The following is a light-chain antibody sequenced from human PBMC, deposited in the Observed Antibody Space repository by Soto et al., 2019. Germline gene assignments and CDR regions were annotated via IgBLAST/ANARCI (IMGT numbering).Light chain of an antibody. V-gene: IGLV1-51*01. CDR2: DNN. Sequence: QSVLTQPPSESASPGQKVTVSCSGSSSNIGNNYVSWYQQLPGTAPKPLIYDNNKRPSELPARFSGSKSGTSATLGITGLQTGDGADYYCGTWESMLSAYVLGTGTKVTVL. CDR1: SSNIGNNY. J-gene: IGLJ1*01. CDR3: GTWESMLSAYV.